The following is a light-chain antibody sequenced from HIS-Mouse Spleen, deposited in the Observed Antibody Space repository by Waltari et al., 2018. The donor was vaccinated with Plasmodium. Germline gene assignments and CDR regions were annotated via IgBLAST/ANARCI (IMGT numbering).Light chain of an antibody. CDR1: QSVSSN. Sequence: EIVMTQSPATLSVSPGERATLSCRASQSVSSNLAWYQQKPGQAPRLLIYGATTRATGIPARFSGSVSETEFTLTISSLQSEDFAVFYCEQYNNWSFTFGPGTTVDIK. V-gene: IGKV3-15*01. J-gene: IGKJ3*01. CDR3: EQYNNWSFT. CDR2: GAT.